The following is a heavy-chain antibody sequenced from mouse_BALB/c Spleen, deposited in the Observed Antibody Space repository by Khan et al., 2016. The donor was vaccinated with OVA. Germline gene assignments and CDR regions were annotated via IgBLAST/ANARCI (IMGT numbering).Heavy chain of an antibody. CDR2: INPSNGYT. CDR1: GYTFTSYT. V-gene: IGHV1-4*01. D-gene: IGHD2-14*01. J-gene: IGHJ3*01. CDR3: AKEGAYYRSDGWFAY. Sequence: QVQLKESGAELARPGASVKMSCKASGYTFTSYTIHWIKMRPGQGLEWIGYINPSNGYTNYNQKFKDKATLTADKSSSTAYMQLSSLTSDDSAVYYCAKEGAYYRSDGWFAYWGQGTLVTVSA.